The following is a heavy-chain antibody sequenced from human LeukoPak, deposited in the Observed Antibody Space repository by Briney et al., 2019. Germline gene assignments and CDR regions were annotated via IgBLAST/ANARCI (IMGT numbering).Heavy chain of an antibody. J-gene: IGHJ4*02. Sequence: GGSLRLSCAASGFTVSSNYMTWVRQAPGRGLEWVSYIHKSGRTIYYADSVRGRFTISRDNAENSLYLQMNSLRAEDTAVYYCVRDPDALDYWGQGTLVTASS. V-gene: IGHV3-48*04. CDR2: IHKSGRTI. CDR3: VRDPDALDY. CDR1: GFTVSSNY.